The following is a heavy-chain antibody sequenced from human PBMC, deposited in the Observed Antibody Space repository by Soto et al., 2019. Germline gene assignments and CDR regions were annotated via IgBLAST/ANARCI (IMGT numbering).Heavy chain of an antibody. CDR3: VKLTDY. Sequence: HPGGSLRLSCSASGFSFSTYDVHWVRQAPAKGLEFVAGISPNGAATYYADSVKGRSTISRDNSKNTLYLQMSSLTPDDTAVYYCVKLTDYRGLGTLVTVSS. CDR2: ISPNGAAT. V-gene: IGHV3-64D*06. J-gene: IGHJ4*02. D-gene: IGHD3-9*01. CDR1: GFSFSTYD.